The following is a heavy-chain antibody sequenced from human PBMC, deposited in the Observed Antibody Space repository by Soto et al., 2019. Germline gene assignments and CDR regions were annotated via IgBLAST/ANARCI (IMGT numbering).Heavy chain of an antibody. V-gene: IGHV1-3*01. CDR1: GYTFTIYG. J-gene: IGHJ4*02. CDR3: ARGRDLGSIVVVPSAMLDY. D-gene: IGHD2-2*01. Sequence: QVQLVQSGAEVKKPGASVKVSCKASGYTFTIYGIHWVRQAPGQRLEWMGWINAGNDDTKYSQKFQGRVTISKDTSASTAYMELSSLTSADTAVYYCARGRDLGSIVVVPSAMLDYWGQGTLVTVSS. CDR2: INAGNDDT.